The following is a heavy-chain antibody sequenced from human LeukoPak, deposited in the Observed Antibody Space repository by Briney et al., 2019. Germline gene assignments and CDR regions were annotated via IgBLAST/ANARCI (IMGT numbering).Heavy chain of an antibody. CDR2: ISGSGGST. V-gene: IGHV3-23*01. J-gene: IGHJ3*02. CDR1: GFTFSSYA. D-gene: IGHD6-19*01. CDR3: AIAQQGLVPFAFDI. Sequence: GGSLRLSCAASGFTFSSYAMSWVRHAPGKGLEWVSAISGSGGSTYYTDSVKGRFTISRDISKNTLYRQMNSLRAEDTAVYYCAIAQQGLVPFAFDIWGQGTMVTVSS.